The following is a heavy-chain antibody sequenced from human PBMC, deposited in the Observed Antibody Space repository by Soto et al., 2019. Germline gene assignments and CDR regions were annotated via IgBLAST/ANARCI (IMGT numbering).Heavy chain of an antibody. Sequence: PSQTLSLTCAITGDSVSSNSAGWSWVRQSPSRGLEWLGRTYYRSKWYYEYAVSVRGRIAINPDTSKNQYSLQLNSVTPEDTAVYFCARGEQYSGRIFDYWGQGTLVTVSS. CDR1: GDSVSSNSAG. CDR2: TYYRSKWYY. CDR3: ARGEQYSGRIFDY. D-gene: IGHD1-26*01. V-gene: IGHV6-1*01. J-gene: IGHJ4*01.